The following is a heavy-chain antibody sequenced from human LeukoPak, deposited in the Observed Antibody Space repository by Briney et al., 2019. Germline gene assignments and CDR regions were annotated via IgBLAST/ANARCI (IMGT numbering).Heavy chain of an antibody. D-gene: IGHD3-16*02. V-gene: IGHV4-34*01. CDR2: INHSGST. CDR1: GGSFSGYY. J-gene: IGHJ4*02. Sequence: SETLSLTRAVYGGSFSGYYWSWIRQPPGKGLEWIGEINHSGSTNYNPSLKSRVTISVDTSKNQFSLKLSSVTAADTAVYYCARHWTYYDYVWGSYRPYYFDYWGQGTLVTVSS. CDR3: ARHWTYYDYVWGSYRPYYFDY.